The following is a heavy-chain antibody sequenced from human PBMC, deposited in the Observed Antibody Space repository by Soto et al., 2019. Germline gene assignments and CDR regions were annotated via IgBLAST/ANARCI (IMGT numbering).Heavy chain of an antibody. CDR2: IIPIFGTA. V-gene: IGHV1-69*13. CDR1: GGTFSSYA. D-gene: IGHD2-2*01. J-gene: IGHJ6*02. Sequence: SVKVSCKASGGTFSSYATSWVRQAPGQGLEWMGGIIPIFGTANYAQKFQGRVTITADESTSTAYMELSSLRSEDTAVYYCARFPYCSSTSCYHDGMDVWGQGTTVTVSS. CDR3: ARFPYCSSTSCYHDGMDV.